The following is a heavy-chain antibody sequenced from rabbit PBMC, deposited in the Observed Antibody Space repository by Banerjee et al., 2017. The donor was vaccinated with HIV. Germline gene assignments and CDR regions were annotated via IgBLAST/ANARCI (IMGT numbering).Heavy chain of an antibody. D-gene: IGHD1-1*01. CDR1: GFDFSSNA. CDR2: IYTGDGST. V-gene: IGHV1S47*01. J-gene: IGHJ3*01. CDR3: ARSSYTSWVGYALTRLDL. Sequence: QEQLVESGGGLVQPEGSLTLTCKASGFDFSSNAMCWVRQAPGKGLEWIGCIYTGDGSTYYASWAKGRFTISKTSSTTVTLQMTSLTAADTATYFCARSSYTSWVGYALTRLDLWGPGTLVTVS.